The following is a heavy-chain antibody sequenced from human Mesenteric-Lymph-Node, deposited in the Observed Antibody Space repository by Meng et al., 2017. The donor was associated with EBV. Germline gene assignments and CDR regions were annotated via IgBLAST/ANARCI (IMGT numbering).Heavy chain of an antibody. CDR3: ASTILVPGPDS. J-gene: IGHJ4*02. V-gene: IGHV1-2*06. Sequence: QVQLVQSGTEVKKPGASAKVSCKASGYTFTNYYINWVRQAPGQGLEWMGRTDPNSGDTDYAQKFQARVTMTRDTSIRTAYMELDSLRSDDTAVYYCASTILVPGPDSWGQGTLVTVSS. CDR2: TDPNSGDT. CDR1: GYTFTNYY. D-gene: IGHD2-2*01.